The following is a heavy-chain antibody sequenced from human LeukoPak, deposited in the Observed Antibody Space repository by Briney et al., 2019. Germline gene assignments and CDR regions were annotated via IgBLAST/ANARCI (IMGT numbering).Heavy chain of an antibody. CDR1: GYTFTGYY. CDR2: INPNSGGT. D-gene: IGHD5-18*01. Sequence: ASVKVSCKASGYTFTGYYMHWVRQAPGQGLEWMGWINPNSGGTNYAQKFQGRVTMTRDTSISTAYMELSRLRSDDTAVYYCARAAGYSYAYYFDYWGQGTLATVSS. V-gene: IGHV1-2*02. CDR3: ARAAGYSYAYYFDY. J-gene: IGHJ4*02.